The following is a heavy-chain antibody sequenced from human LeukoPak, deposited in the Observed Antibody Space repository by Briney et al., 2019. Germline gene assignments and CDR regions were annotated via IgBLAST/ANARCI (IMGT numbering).Heavy chain of an antibody. J-gene: IGHJ5*02. CDR1: GFTFSTYG. Sequence: PGGSLRLSCAASGFTFSTYGMHWVRQAPGKGLEWVALISSDGSNKDYADSVKGRFTISRDNSKNTLYVQMDSLRAEDTAVYYCAKDRPVAYCGGDCYSNWFDPWGQGTLVTVSS. CDR3: AKDRPVAYCGGDCYSNWFDP. D-gene: IGHD2-21*02. CDR2: ISSDGSNK. V-gene: IGHV3-30*18.